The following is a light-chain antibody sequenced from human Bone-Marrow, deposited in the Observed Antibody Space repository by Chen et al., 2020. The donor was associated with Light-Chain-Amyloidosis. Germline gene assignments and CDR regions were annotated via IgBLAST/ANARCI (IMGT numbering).Light chain of an antibody. CDR2: EDD. J-gene: IGLJ3*02. V-gene: IGLV6-57*01. CDR1: GGSMATNY. Sequence: FMLTQPNSVWESPAKAVLIPFPLSGGSMATNYVQWYQQRPGSSPTTVIYEDDQRPSGVPDRFSGSIDRSSTSAPLTSSGLKTEDEADYYRQSYRCSSQAVFGGGTKLTVL. CDR3: QSYRCSSQAV.